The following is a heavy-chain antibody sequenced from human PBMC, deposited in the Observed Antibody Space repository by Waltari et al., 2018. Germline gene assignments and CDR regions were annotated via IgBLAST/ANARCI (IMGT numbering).Heavy chain of an antibody. CDR1: GYSIATYYF. Sequence: QVQLQESGPGLVKPSETLSLTCSVSGYSIATYYFWGWIRQPPGKGLEWIGSVFHNGSTYSHPSLKRRVTISADTSRNCFALKLSSVHAAETAVYYCARVSDAYSIDFWGQGTLVTVSS. CDR3: ARVSDAYSIDF. J-gene: IGHJ4*02. CDR2: VFHNGST. V-gene: IGHV4-38-2*02. D-gene: IGHD2-21*01.